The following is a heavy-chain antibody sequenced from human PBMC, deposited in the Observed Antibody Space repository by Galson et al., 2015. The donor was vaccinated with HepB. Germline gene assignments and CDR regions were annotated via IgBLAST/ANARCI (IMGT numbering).Heavy chain of an antibody. D-gene: IGHD2-15*01. CDR1: GYIFSTYS. CDR2: ISPYNRDA. J-gene: IGHJ5*02. CDR3: ARGALVGVVGGSQTNWFDP. V-gene: IGHV1-18*01. Sequence: SVKVSCKASGYIFSTYSITWVRQAPGQGLEWMGWISPYNRDAQYARKFKGRVTMTTDTFTSTAYMELRSLRSDDTAVYYCARGALVGVVGGSQTNWFDPWGQGTLVTVSS.